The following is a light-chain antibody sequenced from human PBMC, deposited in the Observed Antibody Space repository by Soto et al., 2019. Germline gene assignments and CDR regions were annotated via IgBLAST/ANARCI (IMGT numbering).Light chain of an antibody. Sequence: DIVMTQSPLSLPVTPGEPASISCKSSQSLLDRSGYNFLDWYLQKPGQSPQLLIYVASNRASGVPDRFSGSGSGTDFTLKISRVEAEDLGVYYCMQALQTPYTFGQGTKLEIK. V-gene: IGKV2-28*01. CDR3: MQALQTPYT. J-gene: IGKJ2*01. CDR1: QSLLDRSGYNF. CDR2: VAS.